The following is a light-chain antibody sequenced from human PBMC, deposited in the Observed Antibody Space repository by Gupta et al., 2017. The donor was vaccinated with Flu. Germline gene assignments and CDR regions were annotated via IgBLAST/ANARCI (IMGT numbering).Light chain of an antibody. CDR3: QQYDTSPRYT. CDR1: QSVSNNY. V-gene: IGKV3-20*01. J-gene: IGKJ2*01. CDR2: GAS. Sequence: EVVLTQSPGTLSLSPGERATLSCRASQSVSNNYLAWYQHKPGQAPRLLIYGASSRATGIPDRFSGSGSGTDFTLTISRLDPEDFAVYYCQQYDTSPRYTFGQGTKLEIK.